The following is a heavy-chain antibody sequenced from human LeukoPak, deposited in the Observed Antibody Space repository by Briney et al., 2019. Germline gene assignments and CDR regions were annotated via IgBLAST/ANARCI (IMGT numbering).Heavy chain of an antibody. CDR3: ARLYLWPYFDY. CDR2: INHSGST. J-gene: IGHJ4*02. Sequence: AETLSLTYAVYGGSFSGYYWSWIRQPPGKGLEWIGEINHSGSTNYNPSLKSRVTISVDTSKNQFSLKLSSVTAADTAVYYCARLYLWPYFDYWGQGTLVTVSS. V-gene: IGHV4-34*01. D-gene: IGHD3-16*01. CDR1: GGSFSGYY.